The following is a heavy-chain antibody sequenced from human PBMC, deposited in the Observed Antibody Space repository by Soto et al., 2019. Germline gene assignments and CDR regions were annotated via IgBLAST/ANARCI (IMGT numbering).Heavy chain of an antibody. J-gene: IGHJ2*01. D-gene: IGHD4-17*01. CDR1: GGTFSSYA. V-gene: IGHV1-69*01. CDR2: IIPIFGTA. Sequence: QVQLVQSGAEVKKPGSSVKVSCKASGGTFSSYAISWVRQAPGQGLEWMGGIIPIFGTANYAQKFQGRVTITADESTCTAYMELSSLRSEDTAVYYCARDVLPTVTTSYWYFDLWGRGTLVTVSS. CDR3: ARDVLPTVTTSYWYFDL.